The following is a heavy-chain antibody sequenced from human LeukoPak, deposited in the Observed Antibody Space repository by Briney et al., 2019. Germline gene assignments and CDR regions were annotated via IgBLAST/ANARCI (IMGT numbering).Heavy chain of an antibody. V-gene: IGHV1-2*02. CDR2: INPNSGGT. J-gene: IGHJ5*02. CDR3: ARDLGSAPFKDIVVVPAAIGRWFDP. CDR1: GYTFTGYY. D-gene: IGHD2-2*01. Sequence: VASVKVSCKASGYTFTGYYMHWVRQAPGQGLEWMGWINPNSGGTNYAQKFQGRVTMTRDTSISTAYMELSRLRSDDTAVYYCARDLGSAPFKDIVVVPAAIGRWFDPWGQGTLVTVSS.